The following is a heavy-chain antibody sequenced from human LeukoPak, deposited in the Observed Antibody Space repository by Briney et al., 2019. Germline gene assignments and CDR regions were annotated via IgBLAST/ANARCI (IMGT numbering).Heavy chain of an antibody. D-gene: IGHD4-17*01. V-gene: IGHV4-39*01. Sequence: PSETLSLTCTVSGGSISSSSYYWGWIRQPPGKVLEWIGSIYYSGNTYYNQSLKSRVTISIDTSKNQFSLRLSSVTAADTAVYYCARQMNTVTADYWGQGTLVTVSS. CDR1: GGSISSSSYY. CDR2: IYYSGNT. CDR3: ARQMNTVTADY. J-gene: IGHJ4*02.